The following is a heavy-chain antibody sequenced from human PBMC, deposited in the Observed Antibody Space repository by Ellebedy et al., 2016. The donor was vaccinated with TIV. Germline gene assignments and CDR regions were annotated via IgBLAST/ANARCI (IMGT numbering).Heavy chain of an antibody. V-gene: IGHV4-39*01. CDR3: ARIDPWQPIDD. CDR2: VYYSGSP. J-gene: IGHJ4*02. Sequence: MPGGSLRFSCTVSGGSVSTTRYYWAWIRQPPGEGLEWIGSVYYSGSPYYNPSFKRRVTLSADTSKNQFSLNMRAVTAADTAVYYCARIDPWQPIDDWGQGILVTVSS. CDR1: GGSVSTTRYY. D-gene: IGHD2-21*01.